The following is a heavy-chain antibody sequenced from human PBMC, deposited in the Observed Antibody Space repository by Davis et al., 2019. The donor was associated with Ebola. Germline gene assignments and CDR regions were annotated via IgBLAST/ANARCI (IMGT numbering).Heavy chain of an antibody. CDR2: IRSKANSYAT. J-gene: IGHJ6*02. Sequence: GESLKISCAASGFTFSSYWMHWVRQASGKGLEWVGRIRSKANSYATAYAASVKGRFTISRDDSKNTAYLQMNSLKTEDTAVYYCTRPIPLGYYYGMDVWGQGTTVTVSS. V-gene: IGHV3-73*01. CDR3: TRPIPLGYYYGMDV. D-gene: IGHD2-21*01. CDR1: GFTFSSYW.